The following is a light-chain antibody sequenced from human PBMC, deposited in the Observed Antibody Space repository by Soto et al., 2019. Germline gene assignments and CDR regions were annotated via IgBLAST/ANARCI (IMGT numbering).Light chain of an antibody. CDR2: DAS. CDR1: QDIAKN. J-gene: IGKJ5*01. CDR3: QQYDNRIPIT. Sequence: IQMTQSPSSLSASVGDRVTITCQASQDIAKNLNWYQQKPGKAPKLLIYDASSLQTGVPSRFSGSVSATHFSFPISSRQSEYIATYYGQQYDNRIPITFGQGKRREIK. V-gene: IGKV1-33*01.